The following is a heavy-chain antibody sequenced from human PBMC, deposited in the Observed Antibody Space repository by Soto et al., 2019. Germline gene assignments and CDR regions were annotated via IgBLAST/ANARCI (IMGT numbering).Heavy chain of an antibody. D-gene: IGHD3-10*01. Sequence: GESLKISCKGSGYTFSKYWIGRVRQTPGKGLEWMGMIYPGDSDARYSPSFEGQVTFSVDKSINTAYLQWNSLKASDTAMYYCARQGGEYNTMSDYWGQGTLVTVSS. CDR2: IYPGDSDA. CDR1: GYTFSKYW. CDR3: ARQGGEYNTMSDY. J-gene: IGHJ4*02. V-gene: IGHV5-51*01.